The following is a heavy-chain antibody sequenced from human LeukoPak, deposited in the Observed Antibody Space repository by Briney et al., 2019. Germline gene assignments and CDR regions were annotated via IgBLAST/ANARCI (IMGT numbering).Heavy chain of an antibody. J-gene: IGHJ4*02. V-gene: IGHV4-59*11. D-gene: IGHD6-13*01. CDR3: ARLYSSSLGRVFDY. Sequence: SETLSLTCTVSGGSISSHYWSWTRQPPGKGLEWVGYIYYSGSTNYNSSLKSRITISVDTSKNQFSLKLSSVTAADTAVYYCARLYSSSLGRVFDYWGQGTLVTVSS. CDR1: GGSISSHY. CDR2: IYYSGST.